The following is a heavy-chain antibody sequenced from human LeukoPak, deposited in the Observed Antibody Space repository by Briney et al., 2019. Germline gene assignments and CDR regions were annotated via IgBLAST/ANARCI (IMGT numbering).Heavy chain of an antibody. J-gene: IGHJ4*02. Sequence: PGGSLRLSCAASGFTFSSYGMHWVRQAPGKGLEWVAVIWYDGSNKYYADSVKGRFTISRDNSKNTLYLQMNSLRAEDTAVYYCARDNDYYDSSGYSINWGQGTLVTVSS. CDR2: IWYDGSNK. V-gene: IGHV3-33*01. CDR3: ARDNDYYDSSGYSIN. D-gene: IGHD3-22*01. CDR1: GFTFSSYG.